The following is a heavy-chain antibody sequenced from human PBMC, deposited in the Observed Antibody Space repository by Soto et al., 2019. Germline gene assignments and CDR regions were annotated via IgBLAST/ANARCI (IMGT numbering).Heavy chain of an antibody. D-gene: IGHD6-13*01. J-gene: IGHJ5*02. CDR3: AKGGSSWTEWFDP. Sequence: QVQLVQSGAEVKKPGASVKVSCKASGYPLTAKYLHWVRQAPGQGLGWMGWINPSSGVTKEAQKFRGRVTMTRDTSISAAYMELSRLTSDDTAVYYCAKGGSSWTEWFDPWGQGTLVTVSS. V-gene: IGHV1-2*02. CDR1: GYPLTAKY. CDR2: INPSSGVT.